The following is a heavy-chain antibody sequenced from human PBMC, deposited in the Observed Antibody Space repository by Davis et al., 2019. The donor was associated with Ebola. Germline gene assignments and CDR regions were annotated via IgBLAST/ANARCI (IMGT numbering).Heavy chain of an antibody. J-gene: IGHJ4*02. CDR1: GYTFTGYY. D-gene: IGHD6-13*01. V-gene: IGHV1-2*06. CDR2: INPYSGGT. Sequence: AASVKVSCKASGYTFTGYYMHWVRQAPGQGLEWMGRINPYSGGTNYAQKFQGRVTMTRDTSISTAYMELSRLTSDDTAVYYCARDRYSSTWQIHYWGQGTLVTVSS. CDR3: ARDRYSSTWQIHY.